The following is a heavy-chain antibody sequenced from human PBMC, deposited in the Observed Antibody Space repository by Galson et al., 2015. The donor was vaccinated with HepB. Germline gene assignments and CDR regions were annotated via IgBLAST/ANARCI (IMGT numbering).Heavy chain of an antibody. CDR3: ARGNIITIFGDDINWFDP. J-gene: IGHJ5*02. Sequence: SLRLSCAASGFTFSNFVMHWVRQAPGKGLEWVSYISSSSSTIYYADSVKGRFTISRDNAKNSLYLQMNSLRDEDTAVYYCARGNIITIFGDDINWFDPWGQGTLVTVSS. V-gene: IGHV3-48*02. CDR1: GFTFSNFV. CDR2: ISSSSSTI. D-gene: IGHD3-3*01.